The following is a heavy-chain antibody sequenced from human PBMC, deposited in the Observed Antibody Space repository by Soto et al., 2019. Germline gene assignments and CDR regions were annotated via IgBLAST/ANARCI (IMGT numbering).Heavy chain of an antibody. CDR2: ISWQRGSI. CDR1: GFIFDDYA. D-gene: IGHD6-6*01. J-gene: IGHJ4*02. Sequence: EVQLVESGGGLAQPGRSLPLSCAASGFIFDDYATHWLRQAPGKGMEWVSGISWQRGSIRYADSVKGRFTISRNKAKNSLYLQMHSLRVEDTALYYCVKDRFSSSSAATLDYWGQGILVTVSS. V-gene: IGHV3-9*01. CDR3: VKDRFSSSSAATLDY.